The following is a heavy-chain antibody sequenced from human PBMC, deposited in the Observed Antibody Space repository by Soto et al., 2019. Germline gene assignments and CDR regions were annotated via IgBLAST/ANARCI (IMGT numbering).Heavy chain of an antibody. CDR3: AGIYINYDLDY. CDR1: GFTFSGHS. D-gene: IGHD4-4*01. Sequence: GGSLRLSCAASGFTFSGHSFNWVRQAPGGGLEWVSHISRSSSTIYYADSVKGRFTISRDNAKNSLFLQMNSLRVEDTAVYYCAGIYINYDLDYWGQGTLVTVSS. CDR2: ISRSSSTI. J-gene: IGHJ4*02. V-gene: IGHV3-48*01.